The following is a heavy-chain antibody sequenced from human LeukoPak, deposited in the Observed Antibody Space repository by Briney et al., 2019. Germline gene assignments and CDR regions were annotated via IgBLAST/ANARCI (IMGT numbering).Heavy chain of an antibody. Sequence: GGSLRLSCAASGFTFTTYWMHWVRQAPGKGLVWVSDISSSGGSTYYADSVKGRFTISRDNSKNTLYLQMNSLRAEDTAVYYCAKGGYYITSDAFDIWGQGTMVTVSS. J-gene: IGHJ3*02. CDR2: ISSSGGST. CDR1: GFTFTTYW. D-gene: IGHD3-3*01. V-gene: IGHV3-23*01. CDR3: AKGGYYITSDAFDI.